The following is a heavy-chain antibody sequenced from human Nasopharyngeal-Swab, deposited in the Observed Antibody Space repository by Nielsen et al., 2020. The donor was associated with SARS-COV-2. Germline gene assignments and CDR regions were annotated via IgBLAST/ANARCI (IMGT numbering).Heavy chain of an antibody. D-gene: IGHD4-17*01. J-gene: IGHJ1*01. CDR2: IYPGDSDT. Sequence: GESLKISCKGSGYRFTNYWIGWVRQMPGKGLEWMGIIYPGDSDTRYSPSFQGQVTISADKSISTAYLQWSSLKASDSAIYYCARRGEYAEFFQDWGQGTLVTVSS. CDR3: ARRGEYAEFFQD. V-gene: IGHV5-51*01. CDR1: GYRFTNYW.